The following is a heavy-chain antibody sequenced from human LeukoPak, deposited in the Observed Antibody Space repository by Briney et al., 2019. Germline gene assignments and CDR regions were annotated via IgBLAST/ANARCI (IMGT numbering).Heavy chain of an antibody. J-gene: IGHJ3*02. D-gene: IGHD5-18*01. CDR3: ARGALGRGYSYGDDAFDI. V-gene: IGHV3-11*05. Sequence: AGSLRLSCAASGFTFSDYYMCWIRQAPGKGLEWVSYINSSSRYTNYADSVKGRFTISRDNAKNSLYLQMNSLRAEDTAVYYCARGALGRGYSYGDDAFDIWGQGTMVTVAS. CDR2: INSSSRYT. CDR1: GFTFSDYY.